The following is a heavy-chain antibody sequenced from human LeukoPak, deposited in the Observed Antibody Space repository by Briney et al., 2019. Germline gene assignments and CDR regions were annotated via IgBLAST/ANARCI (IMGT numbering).Heavy chain of an antibody. V-gene: IGHV3-7*01. CDR2: IKGGGSEK. D-gene: IGHD5-24*01. CDR3: ARDEYRSRWLHP. Sequence: PVGSLRLSCAASGFTFSSYWMSWVRLAPGKGLEWVANIKGGGSEKWYADSVKGRFTISRDNAQNSVHLQMNSLRAEDTAVYHCARDEYRSRWLHPWGQGTLV. J-gene: IGHJ5*02. CDR1: GFTFSSYW.